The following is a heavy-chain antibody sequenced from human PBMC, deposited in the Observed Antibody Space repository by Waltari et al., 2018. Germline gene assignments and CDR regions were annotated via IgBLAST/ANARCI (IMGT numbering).Heavy chain of an antibody. D-gene: IGHD3-22*01. V-gene: IGHV5-51*01. CDR1: GYSFTSYW. J-gene: IGHJ4*02. Sequence: EVQLVQSGAEVKKPGESLKISCKGSGYSFTSYWIGWVRQMPGKGLEWMGIIYPGDSDTRYSPSFQGQVTISADKSISTAYLQWSSLKASDTAMYYCARQGDSSGYYAAWGLFDYWGQGTLVTVSS. CDR2: IYPGDSDT. CDR3: ARQGDSSGYYAAWGLFDY.